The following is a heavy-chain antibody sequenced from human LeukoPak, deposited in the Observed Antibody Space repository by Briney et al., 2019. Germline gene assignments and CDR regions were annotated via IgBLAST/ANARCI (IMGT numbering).Heavy chain of an antibody. D-gene: IGHD1-26*01. J-gene: IGHJ3*02. V-gene: IGHV4-59*08. Sequence: SETLSLTCTVSGGSISSYYWSWIRQPPGKGLEWIGYIYYSGSTNYNPSLKSRVTISVDTSKNQFSLKLSSVTAADTAVYYCARRIPFYRPYSGGYGFDAFDIWGQGTMVTVSS. CDR3: ARRIPFYRPYSGGYGFDAFDI. CDR1: GGSISSYY. CDR2: IYYSGST.